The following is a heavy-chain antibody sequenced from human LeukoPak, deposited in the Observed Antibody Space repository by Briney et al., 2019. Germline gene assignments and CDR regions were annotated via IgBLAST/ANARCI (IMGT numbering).Heavy chain of an antibody. CDR2: VSDNGDNT. CDR1: KFTFSTYA. D-gene: IGHD1-14*01. CDR3: VKEYKGGREGNYFDY. J-gene: IGHJ4*02. V-gene: IGHV3-23*01. Sequence: GGSLRLSCVASKFTFSTYARSWVRQAPGKGLQWVSAVSDNGDNTYYEDSVKGRFTVSRDNSKNTVYLQMNSLRVEDTAVYYCVKEYKGGREGNYFDYWGQGTQVTVSS.